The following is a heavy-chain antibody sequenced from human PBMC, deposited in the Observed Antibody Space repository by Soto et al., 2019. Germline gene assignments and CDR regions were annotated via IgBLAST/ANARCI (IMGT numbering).Heavy chain of an antibody. D-gene: IGHD3-22*01. J-gene: IGHJ4*02. V-gene: IGHV1-69*01. Sequence: QVQLVQSGAEVKKPGSSVKVSCKASGGTFSSYAISWVRQAPGQGLEWMGGIIPIFGTANYEQKFQGRVTITADESTSTAYMELSSLRSEDTAVYYCACFPYYYDSSGYPDSYFDYWGQGTLVTVSS. CDR2: IIPIFGTA. CDR1: GGTFSSYA. CDR3: ACFPYYYDSSGYPDSYFDY.